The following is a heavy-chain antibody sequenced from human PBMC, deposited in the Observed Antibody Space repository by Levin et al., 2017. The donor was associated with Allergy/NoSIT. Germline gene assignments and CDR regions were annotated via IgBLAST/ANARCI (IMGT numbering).Heavy chain of an antibody. V-gene: IGHV3-43*01. J-gene: IGHJ4*02. Sequence: GGSLRLSCAASGFTFDDYTMHWVRQAPGKGLEWVSLISWDGGSTYYADSVKGRFTISRDNTKNTLYLQMNSLRSEDAAVYYCAKDVVFGTSSWSLDFWGQGTLVTVSS. CDR3: AKDVVFGTSSWSLDF. D-gene: IGHD6-13*01. CDR1: GFTFDDYT. CDR2: ISWDGGST.